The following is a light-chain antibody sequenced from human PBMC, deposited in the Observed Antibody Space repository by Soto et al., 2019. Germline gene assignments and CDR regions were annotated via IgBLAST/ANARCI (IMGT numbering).Light chain of an antibody. V-gene: IGLV1-40*01. CDR3: QSYDNSLSGWV. CDR2: ANI. Sequence: QSVLTQPPSVSGAPGQGVTISCTGSTSNIGSGYDVHWYQQVPGLAPKLLIYANINRPSGVPYRFYGSKSGTSASLAITGLQAEHEADYYCQSYDNSLSGWVFGGGTKLTVL. J-gene: IGLJ2*01. CDR1: TSNIGSGYD.